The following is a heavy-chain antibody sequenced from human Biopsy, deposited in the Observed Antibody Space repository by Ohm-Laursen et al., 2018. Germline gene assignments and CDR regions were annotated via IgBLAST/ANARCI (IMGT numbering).Heavy chain of an antibody. CDR3: ARTPILIVSAGLVYRHRRHLQGMDV. Sequence: PTQTLTLTCSFSGFSLSARVMCVSWIRQAPGKALEWLARVYWDDYKDYSASLQTKLSISKDTSNDQVVLTVNNVDPADTATYYCARTPILIVSAGLVYRHRRHLQGMDVWGQGIAVTVS. CDR2: VYWDDYK. J-gene: IGHJ6*02. D-gene: IGHD6-13*01. V-gene: IGHV2-70*11. CDR1: GFSLSARVMC.